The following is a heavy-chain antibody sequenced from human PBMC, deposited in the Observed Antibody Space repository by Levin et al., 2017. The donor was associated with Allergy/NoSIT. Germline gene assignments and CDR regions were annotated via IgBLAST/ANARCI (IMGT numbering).Heavy chain of an antibody. D-gene: IGHD6-13*01. CDR3: ARDEGYSSSWSQSGAKYYFNN. J-gene: IGHJ4*02. CDR1: GYTFTGYY. CDR2: INPNSGAT. Sequence: ASVKVSCKASGYTFTGYYIQWVRQAPGQGLEWMGWINPNSGATNYAQKFQGRVTMTGDTSISTAFMELSRLTSDDTAVYYCARDEGYSSSWSQSGAKYYFNNWGQGTLVTVSS. V-gene: IGHV1-2*02.